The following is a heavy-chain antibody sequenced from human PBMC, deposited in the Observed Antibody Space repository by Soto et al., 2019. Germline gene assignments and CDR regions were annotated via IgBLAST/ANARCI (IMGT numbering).Heavy chain of an antibody. CDR3: AHVTLTIFGVVTPFDP. Sequence: QITLKESGPTLVKPTQTLTLTCTFSGFSLSTSGVGVGWIRQPPGKALEWLALIYWDDDKRYSPSLKSRLTITKDTSKNQVVLTMTNMDPVDTATYYCAHVTLTIFGVVTPFDPWGQGTLVTVSS. J-gene: IGHJ5*02. CDR1: GFSLSTSGVG. D-gene: IGHD3-3*01. CDR2: IYWDDDK. V-gene: IGHV2-5*02.